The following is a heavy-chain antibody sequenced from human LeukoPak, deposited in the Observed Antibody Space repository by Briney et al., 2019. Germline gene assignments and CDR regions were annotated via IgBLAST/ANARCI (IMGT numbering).Heavy chain of an antibody. CDR2: LRYDGTNK. D-gene: IGHD3-22*01. CDR3: ATFPYYFDSSGSYYFDF. Sequence: QAGGSLRLSCAASGFTFSNYGMHWVRQAPGKGLEWVAFLRYDGTNKYYADSVKGRFTISRDNSKNTLYLQMNSLRAEDRAVFYCATFPYYFDSSGSYYFDFWGQGTLVTVSS. J-gene: IGHJ4*02. V-gene: IGHV3-30*02. CDR1: GFTFSNYG.